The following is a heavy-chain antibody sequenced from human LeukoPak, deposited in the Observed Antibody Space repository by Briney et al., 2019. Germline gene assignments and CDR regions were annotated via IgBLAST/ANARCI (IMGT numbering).Heavy chain of an antibody. CDR1: GFTFSSYS. D-gene: IGHD2-21*02. CDR2: ISSSSSTI. J-gene: IGHJ3*02. Sequence: PGGSLRLSCAASGFTFSSYSMNWVRQAPGKGLEWVSYISSSSSTIYYADSVKGRFTISRDNAKNSLYLQMNSLRAEDTAVYYCARDCGGDCQYIHDAFDIWGQGTMVTVSS. CDR3: ARDCGGDCQYIHDAFDI. V-gene: IGHV3-48*01.